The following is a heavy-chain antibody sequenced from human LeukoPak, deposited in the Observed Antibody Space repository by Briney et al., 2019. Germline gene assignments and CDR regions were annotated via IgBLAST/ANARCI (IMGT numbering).Heavy chain of an antibody. J-gene: IGHJ4*02. D-gene: IGHD1-26*01. V-gene: IGHV4-59*01. CDR3: ARDRSGSYLFDY. CDR1: GGSISSYY. CDR2: IYYSGST. Sequence: PSETLSLTCTVSGGSISSYYWSWIRQPPGKGLEWIGYIYYSGSTNYNPSLKSRVTISVGTSKNQFSLKLSSVTAADTAVYYCARDRSGSYLFDYWGQGTLVTVSS.